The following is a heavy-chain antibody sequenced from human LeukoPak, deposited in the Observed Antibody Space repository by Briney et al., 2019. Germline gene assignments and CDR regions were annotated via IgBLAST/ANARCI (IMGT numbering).Heavy chain of an antibody. V-gene: IGHV4-59*08. D-gene: IGHD2-15*01. Sequence: PSETLSLTCAVYGGSVSGVYWSWIRQPPGKGLEWIGYVYYSGDTNYNPSLKSRVTMSLDTSKNQVSLRLSSVTAADTAVYYCARHPFATPFDYWGRGTLLTVSS. CDR3: ARHPFATPFDY. CDR1: GGSVSGVY. CDR2: VYYSGDT. J-gene: IGHJ4*02.